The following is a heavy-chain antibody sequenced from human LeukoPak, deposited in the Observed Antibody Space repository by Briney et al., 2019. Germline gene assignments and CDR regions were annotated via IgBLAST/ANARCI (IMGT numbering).Heavy chain of an antibody. J-gene: IGHJ5*02. CDR2: ISNNGRAT. D-gene: IGHD1/OR15-1a*01. CDR3: AHQVPPNDEHFDH. Sequence: GGSLRLSCVASGFTFSSYSMHWVRQAPGEGLEWLSGISNNGRATDYADSIKGRFTISRDNSKNTVFLQMNSLRAEDTAEYFCAHQVPPNDEHFDHWGQGTLVTVCS. V-gene: IGHV3-23*01. CDR1: GFTFSSYS.